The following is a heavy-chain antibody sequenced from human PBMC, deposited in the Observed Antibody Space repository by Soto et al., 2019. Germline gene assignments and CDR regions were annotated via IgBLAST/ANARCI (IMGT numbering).Heavy chain of an antibody. V-gene: IGHV1-8*01. CDR3: VRLFYYGSGSWVE. J-gene: IGHJ4*02. Sequence: QVQLVQSGAEVKKPGASVKVSCKASGYTFTSYDINWVRQATGQGLEWMGWVNPNNGHTGYARKFQGRVTMTRNTSISTAYMELDSLRSEDTAVYYCVRLFYYGSGSWVEWGQGTLVTVSS. CDR2: VNPNNGHT. CDR1: GYTFTSYD. D-gene: IGHD3-10*01.